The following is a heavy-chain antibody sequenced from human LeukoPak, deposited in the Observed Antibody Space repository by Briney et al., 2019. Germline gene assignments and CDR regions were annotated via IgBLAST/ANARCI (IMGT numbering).Heavy chain of an antibody. Sequence: GGSLRLSCVASGFNVSSTYMNWVRQAPGKGLEWVSLINSGGTTYYPDSVKGRFTIARDNSKNTLFLQMNSLRAEDTAVYYCGGIEMTTVIYWGQGTLVTVSS. CDR1: GFNVSSTY. D-gene: IGHD4-17*01. V-gene: IGHV3-66*01. CDR3: GGIEMTTVIY. J-gene: IGHJ4*02. CDR2: INSGGTT.